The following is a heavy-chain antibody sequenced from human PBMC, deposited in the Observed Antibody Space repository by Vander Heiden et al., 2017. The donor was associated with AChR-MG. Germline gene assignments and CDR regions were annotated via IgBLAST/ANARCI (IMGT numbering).Heavy chain of an antibody. V-gene: IGHV3-30*18. Sequence: QVQLVESGGGVGQPGGSLRLSWPVPGLPFRSYGLHWFRQAPGKGLEWVAVVSCDGGTKFYADSVGDRFAISRDNPKSTLFLQMNSLRAEDTAVYYCAKMGGDPGDGVDYWGQGTLVSVSS. CDR2: VSCDGGTK. CDR1: GLPFRSYG. D-gene: IGHD2-21*02. J-gene: IGHJ4*02. CDR3: AKMGGDPGDGVDY.